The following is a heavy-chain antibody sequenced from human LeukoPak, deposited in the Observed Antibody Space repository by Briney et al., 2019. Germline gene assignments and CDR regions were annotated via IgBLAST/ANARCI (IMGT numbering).Heavy chain of an antibody. CDR3: VSYYSPGIDV. V-gene: IGHV1-2*02. Sequence: GASVKVSCKASGYTFTAYHMHWVRQAPGQGLEWMGWINPNGATNYAQKFRGRVTMTRDTSISTAYMEMSRLRSDDTAVYYCVSYYSPGIDVWGKGTTVTVSS. CDR2: INPNGAT. J-gene: IGHJ6*03. CDR1: GYTFTAYH. D-gene: IGHD3-10*01.